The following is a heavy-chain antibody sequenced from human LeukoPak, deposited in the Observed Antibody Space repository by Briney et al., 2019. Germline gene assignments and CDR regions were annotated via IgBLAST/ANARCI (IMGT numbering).Heavy chain of an antibody. Sequence: GGSLRLSRAASGFTFSSYDMHWVRQATGKGLEWVSAIGTAGDTYYPGSVKGRFTISRENAKNSLYLQMNSLRAGDTAVYYCARAGAGAAFDIWGQGTMVTVSS. CDR2: IGTAGDT. J-gene: IGHJ3*02. CDR1: GFTFSSYD. V-gene: IGHV3-13*01. D-gene: IGHD6-19*01. CDR3: ARAGAGAAFDI.